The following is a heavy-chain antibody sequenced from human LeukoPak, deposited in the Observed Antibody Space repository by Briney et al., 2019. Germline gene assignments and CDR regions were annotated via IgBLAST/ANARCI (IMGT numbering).Heavy chain of an antibody. CDR1: GVTFSSYA. D-gene: IGHD5-18*01. V-gene: IGHV3-23*01. J-gene: IGHJ4*02. CDR2: ISGSGGST. Sequence: GGSLRLSRAASGVTFSSYAMSWVRQAPGKGLEWVSAISGSGGSTYYADSVKGRFTISTDNSKNTLYLQMNSLRAEDTAVYYCAKDRAAMAYYYFDYWGQGTLVTVSS. CDR3: AKDRAAMAYYYFDY.